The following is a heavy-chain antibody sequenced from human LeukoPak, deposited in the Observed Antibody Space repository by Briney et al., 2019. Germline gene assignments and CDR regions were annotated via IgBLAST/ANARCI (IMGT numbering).Heavy chain of an antibody. CDR3: TRDVIRGTNLGY. D-gene: IGHD3-10*01. CDR2: ISSSSSYI. V-gene: IGHV3-21*01. J-gene: IGHJ4*02. Sequence: GGSLRLSCAASGFTFSSYSMNWVRQAPGKGLEGVSSISSSSSYIYYADSVKGRFTISRDSPKNTLYLQMNSLRAEDMAVYYCTRDVIRGTNLGYWGQGTLVTVSS. CDR1: GFTFSSYS.